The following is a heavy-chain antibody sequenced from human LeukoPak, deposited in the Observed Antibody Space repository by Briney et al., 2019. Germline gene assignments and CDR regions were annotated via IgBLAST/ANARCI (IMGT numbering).Heavy chain of an antibody. CDR3: VRHKTGARGFDI. J-gene: IGHJ3*02. CDR1: GGSLSGYY. D-gene: IGHD3-10*01. Sequence: SETLSLTCAVYGGSLSGYYWSWIRQPPGKGLEWIGEINHSGTTSYNPSLKSRLTISVDTSKDQFSLKLTSVTAADTAVFYCVRHKTGARGFDIWGQGTMVTVSS. CDR2: INHSGTT. V-gene: IGHV4-34*01.